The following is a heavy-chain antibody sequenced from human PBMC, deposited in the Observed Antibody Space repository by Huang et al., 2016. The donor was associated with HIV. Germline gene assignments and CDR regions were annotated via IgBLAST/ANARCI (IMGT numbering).Heavy chain of an antibody. V-gene: IGHV3-23*01. J-gene: IGHJ6*02. CDR2: MNNGGDST. D-gene: IGHD4-17*01. CDR3: VKMDYADTDPISCLDV. Sequence: VQLLESGGGLVQPGGSLRLSCAASGFTFSTFAMGWVRPAPGKGMEWGSTMNNGGDSTYFADSVKGRFAISRDNSQSTLFLQTNSLRVDDTAVYYCVKMDYADTDPISCLDVWGQGTTVTVSS. CDR1: GFTFSTFA.